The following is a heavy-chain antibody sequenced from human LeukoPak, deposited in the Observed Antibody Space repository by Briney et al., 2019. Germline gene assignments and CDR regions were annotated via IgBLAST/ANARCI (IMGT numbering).Heavy chain of an antibody. Sequence: SPESLSLTSAVYDGSFRGYYWCWIRHPPRKGLEWMGEINHSGSTNYNPSLKSRVTISVDTSKNQVSLKLSSVTAADTAVYYCARGSLRNAASYYYYGMDVWGQGTTVTVSS. J-gene: IGHJ6*02. CDR3: ARGSLRNAASYYYYGMDV. V-gene: IGHV4-34*01. CDR2: INHSGST. D-gene: IGHD6-13*01. CDR1: DGSFRGYY.